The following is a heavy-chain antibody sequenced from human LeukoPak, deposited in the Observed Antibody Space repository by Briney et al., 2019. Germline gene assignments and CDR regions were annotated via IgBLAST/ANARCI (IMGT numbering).Heavy chain of an antibody. J-gene: IGHJ4*02. CDR3: AKIQGSSGYYPDY. CDR1: GLTFSNYA. CDR2: ITARADST. D-gene: IGHD3-22*01. Sequence: PGGSLRLSCAASGLTFSNYAMSWVRQAPGKGLEWVSGITARADSTYYADSVKGRVTISRDNSKNTLFLQLNSLRAEDAAVYYCAKIQGSSGYYPDYWGQGTLVTVSS. V-gene: IGHV3-23*01.